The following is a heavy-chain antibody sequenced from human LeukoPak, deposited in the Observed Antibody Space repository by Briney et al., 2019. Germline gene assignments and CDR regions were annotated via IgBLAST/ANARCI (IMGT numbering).Heavy chain of an antibody. Sequence: SQTLSLTCAISGDSVSSNSAAWNCIRQSPSRGLEWLGRTYYRSKWYNDYAVSVKSRITNNADTSKNQFSLHLNSVTPEDTAVYYCVRSRDGYLTAFDHWGQGTLVTVSS. CDR2: TYYRSKWYN. D-gene: IGHD5-24*01. J-gene: IGHJ5*02. V-gene: IGHV6-1*01. CDR3: VRSRDGYLTAFDH. CDR1: GDSVSSNSAA.